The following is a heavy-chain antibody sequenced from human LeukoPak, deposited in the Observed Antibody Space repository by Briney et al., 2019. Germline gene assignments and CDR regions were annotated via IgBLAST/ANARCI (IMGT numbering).Heavy chain of an antibody. D-gene: IGHD2-2*02. J-gene: IGHJ4*02. CDR2: ISYDGSNK. CDR1: GFTFSSYW. Sequence: GGSLRLSCAASGFTFSSYWMSWVRQAPGKGLEWVAVISYDGSNKYYADSVKGRFTISRDNSKNTLYLQMNSLRAEDTAVYYCARGGVAAAIQRGEGNFDYWGQGTLVTVSS. V-gene: IGHV3-30-3*01. CDR3: ARGGVAAAIQRGEGNFDY.